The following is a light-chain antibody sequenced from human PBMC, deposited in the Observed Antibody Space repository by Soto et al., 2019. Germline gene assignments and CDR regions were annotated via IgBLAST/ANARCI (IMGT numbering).Light chain of an antibody. CDR2: GPS. CDR3: QQYHNWPWT. CDR1: HSVTTN. J-gene: IGKJ1*01. Sequence: EIVMTQSPATLSVSPGERATLSCRASHSVTTNLAWYQQKPGQVPRLLIYGPSTRATGVPARFSASGSGTEFTLTISSLQSEDFAVYFCQQYHNWPWTFGQGTKVEIK. V-gene: IGKV3-15*01.